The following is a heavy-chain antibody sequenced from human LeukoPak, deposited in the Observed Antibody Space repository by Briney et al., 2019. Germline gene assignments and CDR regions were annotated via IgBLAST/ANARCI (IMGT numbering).Heavy chain of an antibody. V-gene: IGHV3-53*01. CDR1: GFTVSSNY. Sequence: GGSLRLSCAASGFTVSSNYMSWVRQAPGKGLEWVSVIYSGGSTYYADSVKGRFTISRDNSKNTLYLQMNSLRAEDTAVYYCARDEPYGRVPVYWGQGTLVTVSS. CDR2: IYSGGST. D-gene: IGHD4-17*01. J-gene: IGHJ4*02. CDR3: ARDEPYGRVPVY.